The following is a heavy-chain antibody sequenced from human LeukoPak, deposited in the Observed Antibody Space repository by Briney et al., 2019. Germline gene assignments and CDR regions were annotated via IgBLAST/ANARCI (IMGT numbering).Heavy chain of an antibody. D-gene: IGHD3-22*01. Sequence: GASVKVSCKASGGTFSSYAISWVRQAPGQGLEWMGRIIPILGIANYAQKFRGRVTITADKSTSTAYMELSSLRSEDTAVYYCARVNAHDSSGSDENDAFDIWGQGTMVTVSS. CDR3: ARVNAHDSSGSDENDAFDI. V-gene: IGHV1-69*04. J-gene: IGHJ3*02. CDR1: GGTFSSYA. CDR2: IIPILGIA.